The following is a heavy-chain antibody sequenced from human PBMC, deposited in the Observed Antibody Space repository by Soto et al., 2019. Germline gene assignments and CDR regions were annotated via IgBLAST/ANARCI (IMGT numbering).Heavy chain of an antibody. CDR1: GGSFSGYY. V-gene: IGHV4-34*01. D-gene: IGHD4-17*01. Sequence: SETLSLTCAVYGGSFSGYYWSWIRQPPGKGLEWIGEINHSGSTNYNPSLKSRVTISVDTSKDQFSLKLSSVTAADTAVYYCARAYGGNVFDYWGQGTLVTVSS. CDR2: INHSGST. J-gene: IGHJ4*02. CDR3: ARAYGGNVFDY.